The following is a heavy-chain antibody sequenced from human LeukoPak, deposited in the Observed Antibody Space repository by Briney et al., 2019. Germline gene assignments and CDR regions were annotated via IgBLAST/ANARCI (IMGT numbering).Heavy chain of an antibody. CDR1: GGTFSSYA. CDR3: ARRQRYYYDSSGYYHYFDY. V-gene: IGHV1-69*13. J-gene: IGHJ4*02. D-gene: IGHD3-22*01. CDR2: IIPIFGTA. Sequence: SVKVSCKASGGTFSSYAISWVRKAPGQGLEWMGGIIPIFGTANYAQKFQGRVTITADESTSTAYMELSSLRSEDTAVYYCARRQRYYYDSSGYYHYFDYWGQGTLVTVSP.